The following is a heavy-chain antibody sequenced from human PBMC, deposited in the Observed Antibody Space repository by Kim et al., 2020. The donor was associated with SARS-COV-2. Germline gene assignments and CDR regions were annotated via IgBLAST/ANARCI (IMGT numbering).Heavy chain of an antibody. Sequence: GGSLRLSCAASGFTFSSYSMNWVRQAPGKGLEWVSYISSSSSTIYYADSVKGRFTISRDNAKNSLYLQMNSLRDEDTAVYYCARDQGIAAAARRYPLNYYYYGMDVWGQGTTVTVSS. CDR3: ARDQGIAAAARRYPLNYYYYGMDV. J-gene: IGHJ6*02. V-gene: IGHV3-48*02. D-gene: IGHD6-13*01. CDR2: ISSSSSTI. CDR1: GFTFSSYS.